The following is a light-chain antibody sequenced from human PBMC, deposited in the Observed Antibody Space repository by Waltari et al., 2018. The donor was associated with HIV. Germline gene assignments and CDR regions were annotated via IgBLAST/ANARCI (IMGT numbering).Light chain of an antibody. J-gene: IGKJ4*01. CDR2: GES. Sequence: ILTTKSPATLSVSPGERATLSCRASQSLSSNLAWDQQKPGQAPRLLIYGESTRAPGIPARFSGSGSGTEFTLTISSLQSEDFAVYYCQQYTNWPLTFGGGTKVEIK. V-gene: IGKV3-15*01. CDR3: QQYTNWPLT. CDR1: QSLSSN.